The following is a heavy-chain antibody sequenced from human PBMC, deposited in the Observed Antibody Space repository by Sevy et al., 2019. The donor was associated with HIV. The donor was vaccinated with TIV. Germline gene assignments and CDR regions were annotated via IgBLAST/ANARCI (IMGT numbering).Heavy chain of an antibody. Sequence: GGSLRLSCAASGFTFSSYSMNWVRQAPGKGLEWVSSISSSSSYIYYADSVKGRFTISRDNAKNSLYLQMNSLRAEDTAVYYCAKALNPALESMIEVIFRSLKGFDVWGQGTMVTVSS. CDR3: AKALNPALESMIEVIFRSLKGFDV. CDR2: ISSSSSYI. D-gene: IGHD3-22*01. CDR1: GFTFSSYS. V-gene: IGHV3-21*01. J-gene: IGHJ3*01.